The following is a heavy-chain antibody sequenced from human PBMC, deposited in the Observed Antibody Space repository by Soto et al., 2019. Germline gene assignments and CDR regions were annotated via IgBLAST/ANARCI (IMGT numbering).Heavy chain of an antibody. D-gene: IGHD3-10*01. J-gene: IGHJ6*02. CDR3: AREVLVRGVPQDYYGMDV. V-gene: IGHV1-69*06. CDR1: GGTFSSYA. CDR2: IIPIFGTV. Sequence: GASVKVSCKASGGTFSSYAISWVRQAPGQGLEWMGGIIPIFGTVNYAQKFQGRVTITADKSTSTAYMELSSLRSEDTAVYYGAREVLVRGVPQDYYGMDVWGQGTTVTVSS.